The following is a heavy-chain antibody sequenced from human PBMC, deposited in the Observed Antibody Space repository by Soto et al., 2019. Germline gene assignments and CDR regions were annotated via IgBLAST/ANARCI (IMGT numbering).Heavy chain of an antibody. V-gene: IGHV2-70*11. Sequence: SGPTLVNPTQTLTLTCIFSGFSLKTSGMSVNWIRQPPGKALEWLARIDWGDDKYYSTSLKTRLTISKDTSKNQVVLTMTTMDPVDTATYFCARRYNYGQGYYFDYWGQGTPVTVS. CDR1: GFSLKTSGMS. CDR3: ARRYNYGQGYYFDY. D-gene: IGHD5-18*01. J-gene: IGHJ4*02. CDR2: IDWGDDK.